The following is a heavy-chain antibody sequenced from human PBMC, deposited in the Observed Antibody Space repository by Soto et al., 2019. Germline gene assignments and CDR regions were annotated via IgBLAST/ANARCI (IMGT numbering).Heavy chain of an antibody. V-gene: IGHV4-31*03. J-gene: IGHJ3*02. CDR2: IYYSGST. Sequence: SETLSLTCTVSGGSISSGGYYWSWIRKHRGKGLEWIGYIYYSGSTYYNPSLKSRVTISVDTSKNQFSLKLSSVTAADTAVHYCAREIVVVVAATHSNAFDIWGQGTMVTVSS. CDR1: GGSISSGGYY. CDR3: AREIVVVVAATHSNAFDI. D-gene: IGHD2-15*01.